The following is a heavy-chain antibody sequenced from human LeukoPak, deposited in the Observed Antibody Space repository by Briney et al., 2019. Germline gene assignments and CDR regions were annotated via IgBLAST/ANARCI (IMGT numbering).Heavy chain of an antibody. V-gene: IGHV3-74*01. CDR3: ARGKAVAGTFSWFDP. D-gene: IGHD6-19*01. CDR1: GFTFSVYW. Sequence: GGSLRLSCAASGFTFSVYWTHWVRQAPGRGLVWVSLINSDGSSTRYADSVKGRFTISRDNAKNTLYLQMNSLRAEDTAVYYCARGKAVAGTFSWFDPWGQGTLVTVSS. CDR2: INSDGSST. J-gene: IGHJ5*02.